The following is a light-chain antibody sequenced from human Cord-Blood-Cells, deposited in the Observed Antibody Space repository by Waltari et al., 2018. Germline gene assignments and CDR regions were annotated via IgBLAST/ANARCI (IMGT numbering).Light chain of an antibody. J-gene: IGKJ1*01. CDR2: AAS. CDR3: QQSYSTPRT. V-gene: IGKV1-39*01. Sequence: DIHMTQSQSSLSASVGDRFTLTCRASQSISSYLNWYQQKPGKAPKLLIYAASSLQSGVPSRFSGSGSGTDFTLTISSLQPEDFATYYCQQSYSTPRTFGQGTKVEIK. CDR1: QSISSY.